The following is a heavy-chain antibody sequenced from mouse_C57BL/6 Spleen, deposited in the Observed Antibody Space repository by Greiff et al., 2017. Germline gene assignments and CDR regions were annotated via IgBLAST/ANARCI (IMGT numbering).Heavy chain of an antibody. CDR3: AREGFYGSSYNYYAMDY. V-gene: IGHV1-18*01. J-gene: IGHJ4*01. D-gene: IGHD1-1*01. Sequence: EVKLMESGPELVKPGASVKIPCKASGYTFTDYNMDWVKQSHGKSLEWIGDINPNNGGTIYNQKFKGKATLTVDKSSSTAYMELRSLTSEDTAVYYCAREGFYGSSYNYYAMDYWGQGTSVTVSS. CDR1: GYTFTDYN. CDR2: INPNNGGT.